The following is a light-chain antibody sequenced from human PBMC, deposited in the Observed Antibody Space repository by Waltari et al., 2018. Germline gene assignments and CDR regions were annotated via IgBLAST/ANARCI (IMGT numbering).Light chain of an antibody. Sequence: SYVLTQPPSVSVAPGETARITCGGNNIESKSVHWYRQRPGQAPVLVISYDSDRPSGIPGRFSGSNSGNTATLTISRVEAGDEADYNCQVWDANTDPGVFGTGTEVTVL. CDR2: YDS. CDR1: NIESKS. V-gene: IGLV3-21*01. CDR3: QVWDANTDPGV. J-gene: IGLJ1*01.